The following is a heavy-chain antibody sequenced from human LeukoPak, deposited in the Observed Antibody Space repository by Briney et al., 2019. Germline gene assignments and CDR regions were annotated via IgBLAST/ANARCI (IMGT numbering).Heavy chain of an antibody. V-gene: IGHV3-53*01. CDR2: TYTGGNS. CDR1: GFTVSSTH. CDR3: TRGGRGSAAVVAPRSFDI. Sequence: GGSLRLSCEASGFTVSSTHMVWVRQAPGKGLEWVSVTYTGGNSYYAGSVQGRFIISRDISKNTLYLQMNNLRAEDSALYYCTRGGRGSAAVVAPRSFDIWGQGTMVTVSS. J-gene: IGHJ3*02. D-gene: IGHD3-22*01.